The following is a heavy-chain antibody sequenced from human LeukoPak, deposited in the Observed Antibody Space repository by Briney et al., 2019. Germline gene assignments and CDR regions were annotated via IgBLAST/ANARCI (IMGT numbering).Heavy chain of an antibody. CDR2: INPNSGGT. J-gene: IGHJ1*01. CDR1: GYTFTGYY. Sequence: ASVKVSCKASGYTFTGYYMHWVRQAPGQGLEWMGWINPNSGGTNYAQKFQGWVTMTRDTSISTAYMELSRLRSDDTAVYYCARGDTTYYYDSSGYRGTFQHWGQGTLVTVSS. D-gene: IGHD3-22*01. CDR3: ARGDTTYYYDSSGYRGTFQH. V-gene: IGHV1-2*04.